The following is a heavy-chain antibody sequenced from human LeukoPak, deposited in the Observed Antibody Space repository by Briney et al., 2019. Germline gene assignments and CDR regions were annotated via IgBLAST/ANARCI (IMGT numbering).Heavy chain of an antibody. CDR2: IIPIFGTA. Sequence: ASVKVSCKASGGTFSSYAISWVRQAPGQGLEWMGGIIPIFGTANYAQKFQGRVTITADESTSTAYMELSSLRSEDTAVYYCARVPNYYGSGSYYNVYYYGMDVWGQGTTVTVSS. J-gene: IGHJ6*02. D-gene: IGHD3-10*01. V-gene: IGHV1-69*13. CDR1: GGTFSSYA. CDR3: ARVPNYYGSGSYYNVYYYGMDV.